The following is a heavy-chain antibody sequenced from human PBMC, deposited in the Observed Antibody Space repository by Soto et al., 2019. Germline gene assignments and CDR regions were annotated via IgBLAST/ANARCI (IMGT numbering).Heavy chain of an antibody. V-gene: IGHV1-8*01. CDR1: GYTFTRYD. CDR2: MNPNSGNT. CDR3: ARAGSSSYWFDP. J-gene: IGHJ5*02. D-gene: IGHD6-6*01. Sequence: ASVKVSCKASGYTFTRYDINWVRQATGQGLEGMGWMNPNSGNTGYAQKFQGRVTMTRNTSISTAYMELSSLRSEDTAVYYCARAGSSSYWFDPWGQGTLVTVSS.